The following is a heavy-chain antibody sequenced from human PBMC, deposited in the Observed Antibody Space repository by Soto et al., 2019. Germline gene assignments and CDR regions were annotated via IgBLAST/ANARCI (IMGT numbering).Heavy chain of an antibody. D-gene: IGHD3-22*01. Sequence: PGESLKISCKGSGYGFTSYWIGWVRQMPGKGLEWMGIIYPGDSDTRYSPSFQGQVTISADKSISTAYLQWSSLKASDTAMYYCARPSTYYYDSSGYYSRPDYYYGMDVWGQGTTVTVSS. CDR3: ARPSTYYYDSSGYYSRPDYYYGMDV. V-gene: IGHV5-51*01. J-gene: IGHJ6*02. CDR1: GYGFTSYW. CDR2: IYPGDSDT.